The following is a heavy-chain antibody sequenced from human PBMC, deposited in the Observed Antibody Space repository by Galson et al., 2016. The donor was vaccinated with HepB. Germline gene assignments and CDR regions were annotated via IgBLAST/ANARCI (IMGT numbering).Heavy chain of an antibody. D-gene: IGHD2-2*01. V-gene: IGHV3-33*01. Sequence: SLRLSCAASGFLFSDYGMHWVRQAPGKGLEWVAVVFNDDSRKYYADFVKGRFSISRDNSKSSLYLDMSSLRAEDTAVYYCVRDISSSHFDLWGRGTLVTVTS. CDR1: GFLFSDYG. J-gene: IGHJ2*01. CDR3: VRDISSSHFDL. CDR2: VFNDDSRK.